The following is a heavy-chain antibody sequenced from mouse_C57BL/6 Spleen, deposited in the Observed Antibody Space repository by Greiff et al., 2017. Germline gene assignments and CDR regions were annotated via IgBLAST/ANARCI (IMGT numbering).Heavy chain of an antibody. J-gene: IGHJ2*01. CDR2: ILPGSGST. Sequence: QVQLKQSGAELMKPGASVKLSCKATGYTFTGYWIEWVKQRPGHGLEWIGEILPGSGSTNYNEKFKGKATFTADTSSNTAYMQLSSLTTEDSAIYYCARRTIYYGNYLDYWGQGTTLTVSS. CDR3: ARRTIYYGNYLDY. D-gene: IGHD2-1*01. CDR1: GYTFTGYW. V-gene: IGHV1-9*01.